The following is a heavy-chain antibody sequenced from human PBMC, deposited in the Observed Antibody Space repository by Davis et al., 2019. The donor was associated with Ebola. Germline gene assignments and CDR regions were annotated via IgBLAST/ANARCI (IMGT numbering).Heavy chain of an antibody. Sequence: PGGSLRLSCAASGFTFSSYGMHWVRQAPGKGLEWVAFIRYDGSNKYYADSVKGRFTISRDNSKNTLYLQMNSLRAEDTAVYYCAIYSGGSGWYLWFDPWGQGTLVTVSS. J-gene: IGHJ5*02. D-gene: IGHD6-19*01. V-gene: IGHV3-30*02. CDR2: IRYDGSNK. CDR3: AIYSGGSGWYLWFDP. CDR1: GFTFSSYG.